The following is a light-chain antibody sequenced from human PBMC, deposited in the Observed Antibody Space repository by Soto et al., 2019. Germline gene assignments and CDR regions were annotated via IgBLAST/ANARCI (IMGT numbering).Light chain of an antibody. Sequence: EIVMTQSPATLSVSPRERATLSCRASQSVSSNLAWYQQKPGQAPRLLIYGASTRATGIPARFSGSGSWTEFTLTISSLQSEDFAVYYCQQYNNWPVFTFGPGTKVDVK. J-gene: IGKJ3*01. CDR3: QQYNNWPVFT. CDR1: QSVSSN. CDR2: GAS. V-gene: IGKV3-15*01.